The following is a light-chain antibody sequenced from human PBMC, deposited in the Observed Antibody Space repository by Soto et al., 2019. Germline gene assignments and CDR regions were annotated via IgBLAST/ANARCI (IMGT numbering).Light chain of an antibody. CDR3: HLYNTYWT. V-gene: IGKV1-5*03. Sequence: DIQMTQSPSTLSASVGDSVTITSRASQSIPSWLAWYQQKPGKAPKLLIYKASSLESGVPSRFSGSGSGTDFTLTISSLQPDDFATYYCHLYNTYWTFGQGTKVEIK. J-gene: IGKJ1*01. CDR1: QSIPSW. CDR2: KAS.